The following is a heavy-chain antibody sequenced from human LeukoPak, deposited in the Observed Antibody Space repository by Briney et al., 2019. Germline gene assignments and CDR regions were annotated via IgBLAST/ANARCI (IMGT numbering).Heavy chain of an antibody. CDR3: ARGKQWLVLTGGYYFDY. J-gene: IGHJ4*02. CDR2: INHSVST. Sequence: PSETLSLTCTVSRGSLSSYYWSCIRQPPGKGLEWIGEINHSVSTNYNPSLKSRVTISVDTSKNQFSLKLSSVTAADTAVYYCARGKQWLVLTGGYYFDYWGQGTLVTVSS. D-gene: IGHD6-19*01. CDR1: RGSLSSYY. V-gene: IGHV4-34*01.